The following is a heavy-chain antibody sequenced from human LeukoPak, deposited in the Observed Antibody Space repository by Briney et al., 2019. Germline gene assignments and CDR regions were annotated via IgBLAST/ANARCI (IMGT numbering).Heavy chain of an antibody. D-gene: IGHD6-13*01. CDR3: ALIAAAGNWADNWFDP. J-gene: IGHJ5*02. CDR2: IIPIFGTA. CDR1: GGTFSSYA. Sequence: LVKVSCKASGGTFSSYAISWVRQAPGQGLEWMGGIIPIFGTANYAQKFQGRVTITADESTSTAYMELSSLRSEDTAVYYCALIAAAGNWADNWFDPWGQGTLVTVSS. V-gene: IGHV1-69*13.